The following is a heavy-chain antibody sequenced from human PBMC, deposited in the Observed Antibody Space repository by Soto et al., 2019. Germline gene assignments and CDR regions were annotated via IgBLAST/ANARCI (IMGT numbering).Heavy chain of an antibody. D-gene: IGHD3-16*02. CDR2: IYTSGST. J-gene: IGHJ4*02. CDR1: GGSISSYY. Sequence: SETLSLTCTVSGGSISSYYWSWIRQPAGKGLEWIGRIYTSGSTNYNPSLKSRVTMSVDTSKNQFSLKLSSVTAADTAVYYCARTVSVMITFGGVIDLGLFDYWGQGTLVTVSS. CDR3: ARTVSVMITFGGVIDLGLFDY. V-gene: IGHV4-4*07.